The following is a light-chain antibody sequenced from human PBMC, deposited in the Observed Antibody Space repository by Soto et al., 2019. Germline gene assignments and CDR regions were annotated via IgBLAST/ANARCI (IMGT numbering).Light chain of an antibody. J-gene: IGKJ1*01. CDR2: DVV. CDR1: QSVRSN. CDR3: LQYSKWPKT. Sequence: EIVMTQSPATLSVSPGERATLSCRASQSVRSNLAWYQQKPGQAPRLLIYDVVTRATGIPVRFSGSGSGTEFTLTISSLQSEDFAVYYCLQYSKWPKTFGQGTKVEIK. V-gene: IGKV3-15*01.